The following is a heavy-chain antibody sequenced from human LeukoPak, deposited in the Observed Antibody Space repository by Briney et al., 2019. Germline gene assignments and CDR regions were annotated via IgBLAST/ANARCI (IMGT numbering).Heavy chain of an antibody. CDR1: GFSFSTYA. Sequence: GGSLRLSCVASGFSFSTYAMNWVRQAPGKGLEWVSSISNSGSYIYYADSVKGRFTISRDDAKKSVYPQMNSLRAEDTAVYYCARRPTTCSQYYFYHAMDVWGQGTTVTVSS. J-gene: IGHJ6*02. V-gene: IGHV3-21*01. D-gene: IGHD1-1*01. CDR2: ISNSGSYI. CDR3: ARRPTTCSQYYFYHAMDV.